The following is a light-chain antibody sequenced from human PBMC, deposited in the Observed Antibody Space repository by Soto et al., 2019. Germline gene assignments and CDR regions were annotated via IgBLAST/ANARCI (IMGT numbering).Light chain of an antibody. J-gene: IGKJ5*01. CDR1: QSVTSNY. V-gene: IGKV3-20*01. CDR3: QQYGSTPSIT. Sequence: EIVLTQSPGTLSLSPGERATLSCRASQSVTSNYLAWYQLRPGQAPRLLIYAASNTATGIPDRFIGSGSGTYFTLSISRLEPEDFAVYYCQQYGSTPSITFGQGTRLEIK. CDR2: AAS.